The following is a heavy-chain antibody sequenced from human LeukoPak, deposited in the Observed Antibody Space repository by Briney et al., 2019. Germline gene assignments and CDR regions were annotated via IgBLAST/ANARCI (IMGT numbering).Heavy chain of an antibody. CDR2: INPNRGPP. CDR3: ARGGALIGGSWYFDY. CDR1: VYTFTHHY. Sequence: ASVKVSRKSAVYTFTHHYMPWVGQAPGPGREWMGRINPNRGPPNYAQTFQGRVPMTRDASISTASMELSRLTSDDTAVYYCARGGALIGGSWYFDYWGQGTLVTVSS. J-gene: IGHJ4*02. D-gene: IGHD2-15*01. V-gene: IGHV1-2*06.